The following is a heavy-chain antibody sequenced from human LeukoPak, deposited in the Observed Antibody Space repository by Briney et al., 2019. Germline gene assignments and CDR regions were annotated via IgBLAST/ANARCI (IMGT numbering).Heavy chain of an antibody. D-gene: IGHD2-21*01. CDR2: ISNDGSII. J-gene: IGHJ2*01. CDR1: GFMFSDYG. Sequence: GRSLRLSCAASGFMFSDYGMHWVRQAPGKGLEWVAVISNDGSIIYYADSVKGRFTISRDNSKNTLHLQMNSLRPDDTAVYHCAKDGPYCGGITCYFRYFDLWGRGTLVTVSS. CDR3: AKDGPYCGGITCYFRYFDL. V-gene: IGHV3-30*18.